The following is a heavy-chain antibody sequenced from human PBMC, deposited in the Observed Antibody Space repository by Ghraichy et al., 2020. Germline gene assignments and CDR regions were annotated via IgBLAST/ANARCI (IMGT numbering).Heavy chain of an antibody. J-gene: IGHJ3*02. D-gene: IGHD3-3*01. CDR3: AKWGYYDFWSGYRAFDI. CDR1: GFTFSSYA. Sequence: GSLRLSCAASGFTFSSYAMSWVRQAPGKGLEWVSAISGSGGSTYYADSVKGRFTISRDNSKNTLYLQMNSLRAEDTAVYYCAKWGYYDFWSGYRAFDIWGQGTMVTVSS. V-gene: IGHV3-23*01. CDR2: ISGSGGST.